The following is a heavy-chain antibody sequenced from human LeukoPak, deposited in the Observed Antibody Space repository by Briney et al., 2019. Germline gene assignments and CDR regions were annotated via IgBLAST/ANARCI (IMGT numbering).Heavy chain of an antibody. CDR2: ISGSGDST. D-gene: IGHD6-6*01. Sequence: GGSLRLSCEVSGFRFSDYWMGWVRQAPGKGLEWVSSISGSGDSTYYADSVKGRFTISRDNSKNTLFLQMNSLRAEDTAVYHCAKRGSSSSAFRSDYWGQGTLVTVSS. V-gene: IGHV3-23*01. CDR1: GFRFSDYW. J-gene: IGHJ4*02. CDR3: AKRGSSSSAFRSDY.